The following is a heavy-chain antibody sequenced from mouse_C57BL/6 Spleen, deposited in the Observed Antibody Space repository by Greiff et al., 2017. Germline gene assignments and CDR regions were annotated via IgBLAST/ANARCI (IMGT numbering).Heavy chain of an antibody. CDR3: TRDGGNPYAMDD. V-gene: IGHV5-9-1*02. Sequence: EVHLVESGEGLVKPGGSLKLSCAASGFTFSSYAMSWVRQTPEKRLEWVAYISSGGDYNYYADTVKGRFTISKDNARNNLYLQRSSLKSEDTAMYYGTRDGGNPYAMDDWGQGTSVTVSS. CDR2: ISSGGDYN. CDR1: GFTFSSYA. D-gene: IGHD2-1*01. J-gene: IGHJ4*01.